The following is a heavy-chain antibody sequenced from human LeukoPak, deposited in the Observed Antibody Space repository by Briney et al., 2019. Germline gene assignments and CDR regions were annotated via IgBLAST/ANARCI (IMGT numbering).Heavy chain of an antibody. Sequence: SETLSLTCTVSGGSFSSGSYYWGWIRQPPGKGLEWIASIYYSGSTYYNPSLKSRVTISVDTSKNQFSLNLSSVTAADTAVYYCARHIAAAVPDWFDPWGQGTLVTVSS. D-gene: IGHD6-13*01. J-gene: IGHJ5*02. V-gene: IGHV4-39*01. CDR1: GGSFSSGSYY. CDR3: ARHIAAAVPDWFDP. CDR2: IYYSGST.